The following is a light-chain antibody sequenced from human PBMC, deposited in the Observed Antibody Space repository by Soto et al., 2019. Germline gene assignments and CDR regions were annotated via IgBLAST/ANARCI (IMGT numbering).Light chain of an antibody. CDR1: SGDVGGYNY. J-gene: IGLJ1*01. Sequence: QSALTQRRSVSGSPGQSVTLSCTGTSGDVGGYNYVSWYQHHPGNAPKLVIYDVSKRPSGVPDRLSGSKSGNTASLTISGLRTEDEADYYCCSYAGQYTFVFGTGTKLTVL. CDR2: DVS. V-gene: IGLV2-11*01. CDR3: CSYAGQYTFV.